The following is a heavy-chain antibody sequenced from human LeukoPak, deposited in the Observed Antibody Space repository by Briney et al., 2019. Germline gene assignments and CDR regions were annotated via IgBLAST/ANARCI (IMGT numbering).Heavy chain of an antibody. CDR1: GYTFTSYD. J-gene: IGHJ2*01. Sequence: ASVKVSCKASGYTFTSYDTNLVRQATGQGLEWMGWMNPNSGNTGYAQKFQGGVTITRNTSISTAYMELSSLRSEDTAVYYCARVPRRYIVVVPAAREWYFDLWGRGTLVTVSS. V-gene: IGHV1-8*03. D-gene: IGHD2-2*01. CDR3: ARVPRRYIVVVPAAREWYFDL. CDR2: MNPNSGNT.